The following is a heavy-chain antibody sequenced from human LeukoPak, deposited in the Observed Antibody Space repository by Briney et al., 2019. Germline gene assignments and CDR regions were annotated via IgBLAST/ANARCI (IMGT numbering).Heavy chain of an antibody. Sequence: SETLSLTCTVSGGSISSYYWSWIRQPAGKGLEWIGRIYTSGSTNYNPSLKSRVTMSVDTSKNQFSLKLSSVTAADTAVYYCARAKRNYYDSSGYYYDYWGQGTLVTVSS. D-gene: IGHD3-22*01. CDR2: IYTSGST. CDR1: GGSISSYY. V-gene: IGHV4-4*07. CDR3: ARAKRNYYDSSGYYYDY. J-gene: IGHJ4*02.